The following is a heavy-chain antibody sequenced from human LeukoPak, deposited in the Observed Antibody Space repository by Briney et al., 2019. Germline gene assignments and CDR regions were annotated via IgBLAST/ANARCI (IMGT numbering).Heavy chain of an antibody. D-gene: IGHD6-13*01. J-gene: IGHJ5*02. CDR1: GYTFTSYY. V-gene: IGHV1-46*01. Sequence: RASVKVSCKASGYTFTSYYLHWVRQAPGQGLEWMGIINPSGGSTSYAQNFQGRVTMTRDTSTSTVYMELSRLRSDDTAVYYCARGRFVIRTEQQLDEWFDPWGQGTLVTVSS. CDR3: ARGRFVIRTEQQLDEWFDP. CDR2: INPSGGST.